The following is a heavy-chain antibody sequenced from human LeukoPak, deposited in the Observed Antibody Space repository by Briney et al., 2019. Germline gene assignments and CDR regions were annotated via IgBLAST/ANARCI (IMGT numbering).Heavy chain of an antibody. CDR1: GGSFSGYY. Sequence: SETLSLTCAVYGGSFSGYYWNWIRQPPGKGLEWIGEINHSGRTNYNPSLKSRVTISVDTSKKQFSLKLSSVTAADTAVYYCARLVGALDYWGQGTLVTVSS. V-gene: IGHV4-34*01. CDR3: ARLVGALDY. J-gene: IGHJ4*02. D-gene: IGHD1-26*01. CDR2: INHSGRT.